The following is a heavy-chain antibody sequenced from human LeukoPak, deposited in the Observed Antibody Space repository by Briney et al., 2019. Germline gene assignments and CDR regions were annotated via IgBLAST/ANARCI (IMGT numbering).Heavy chain of an antibody. CDR3: AITLYDTSGYYSH. V-gene: IGHV3-23*01. J-gene: IGHJ4*02. Sequence: SGGSLRLSCAASGSTFSSYAMSWVRQAPGKGLEWVSVISGSGGSTYYADSVKGRFTISRDNPKNTLSLQMNSLRAEDTAVYYCAITLYDTSGYYSHWGQGTLVTVSS. CDR2: ISGSGGST. CDR1: GSTFSSYA. D-gene: IGHD3-22*01.